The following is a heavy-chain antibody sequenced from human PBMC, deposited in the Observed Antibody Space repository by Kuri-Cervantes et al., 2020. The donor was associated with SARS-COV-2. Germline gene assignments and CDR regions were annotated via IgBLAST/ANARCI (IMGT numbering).Heavy chain of an antibody. V-gene: IGHV5-10-1*01. J-gene: IGHJ5*02. CDR3: ARHSNYDILTVYLKRNNWFDP. Sequence: GGSLRLSCKGTGYSFTSYWISWVRQMPGKGLEWMGRIDPSDSYTNYSPSFQGHVTISADKSISTAYLQWSSLKASDTAMYYCARHSNYDILTVYLKRNNWFDPRGQGTLVTVSS. D-gene: IGHD3-9*01. CDR2: IDPSDSYT. CDR1: GYSFTSYW.